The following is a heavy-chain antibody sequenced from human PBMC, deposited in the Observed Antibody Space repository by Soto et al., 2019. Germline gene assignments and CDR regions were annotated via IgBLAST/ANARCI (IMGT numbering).Heavy chain of an antibody. Sequence: EVQVVESGGGLVQPGGSLRLSCAASGFTFSSYAMHWVRQAPGKGLEYVSVISSNGGSTYYANSVKGRFTISRDNSKNTLYLQMGSLGGEDMALYYWSRGSNGYHFDYWGQGTLVTVSS. CDR1: GFTFSSYA. CDR3: SRGSNGYHFDY. J-gene: IGHJ4*02. V-gene: IGHV3-64*01. CDR2: ISSNGGST. D-gene: IGHD5-12*01.